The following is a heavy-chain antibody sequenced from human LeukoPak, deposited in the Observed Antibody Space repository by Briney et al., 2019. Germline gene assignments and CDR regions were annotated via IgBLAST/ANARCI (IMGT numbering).Heavy chain of an antibody. CDR3: ARRRDLYSGSYYPFDY. D-gene: IGHD1-26*01. Sequence: GESLKISCKASGYRFTTYWIAWVRQMPGKGLEWMGIIYPGDSETRYSPSFHGQVTISADKSISTAYLQWSSLKASDTAMYYCARRRDLYSGSYYPFDYWGQGTLVTVSS. CDR2: IYPGDSET. J-gene: IGHJ4*02. CDR1: GYRFTTYW. V-gene: IGHV5-51*01.